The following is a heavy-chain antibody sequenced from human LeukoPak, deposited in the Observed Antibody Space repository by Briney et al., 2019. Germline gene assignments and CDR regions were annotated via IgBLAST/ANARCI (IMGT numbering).Heavy chain of an antibody. V-gene: IGHV3-23*01. D-gene: IGHD3-9*01. CDR3: AKWGDYDVLTGYYVSDY. CDR2: ITGSGGNT. J-gene: IGHJ4*02. Sequence: ETLSLTCAVYGGSFSGYYWSWIRQPPGKGLEWVSAITGSGGNTYYADSVKGRFTIPRDNSKNTVFLQMNSLRAEDTAVYYCAKWGDYDVLTGYYVSDYWGQGTLVTVSS. CDR1: GGSFSGYY.